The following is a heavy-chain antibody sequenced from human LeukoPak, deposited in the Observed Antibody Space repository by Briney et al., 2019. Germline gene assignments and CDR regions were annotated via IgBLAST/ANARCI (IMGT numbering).Heavy chain of an antibody. Sequence: GGSLRLSCAASGFRFSYHDMHWVRQAPGKGLEFVSSIGAAGAHTFYADSVKGRFTISRDNFQSTMYLQMDGLRPEDSAVYYCARKLGGTTTGGFDIWGQGTVVTVSS. CDR2: IGAAGAHT. J-gene: IGHJ3*02. CDR3: ARKLGGTTTGGFDI. CDR1: GFRFSYHD. D-gene: IGHD1-14*01. V-gene: IGHV3-64*02.